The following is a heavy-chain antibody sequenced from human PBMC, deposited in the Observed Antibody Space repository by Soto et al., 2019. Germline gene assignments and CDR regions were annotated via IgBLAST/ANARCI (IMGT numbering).Heavy chain of an antibody. J-gene: IGHJ4*02. CDR3: GRTHNSHSHS. D-gene: IGHD1-20*01. CDR1: GGSITSYN. Sequence: SEALSLTCTVSGGSITSYNWNLIRQSPGKGLEWIGRIYYSGSTSYNPSLKSRVTLPVDTPKNHFSLRPTSVTAADPAVYHRGRTHNSHSHSWRQGILVPVSS. V-gene: IGHV4-59*01. CDR2: IYYSGST.